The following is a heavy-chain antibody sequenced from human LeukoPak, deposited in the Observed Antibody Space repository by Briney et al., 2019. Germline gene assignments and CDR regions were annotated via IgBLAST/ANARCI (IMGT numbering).Heavy chain of an antibody. CDR1: GGSISSGGYY. D-gene: IGHD3-3*01. V-gene: IGHV4-31*03. CDR2: IYYSGST. J-gene: IGHJ4*02. CDR3: ASGNDVWSGYSVDY. Sequence: SQTLSLTCTVSGGSISSGGYYWSWIRQHPGKGLEWIRYIYYSGSTYYNPSLKSRVTISVDTSKNQFSLKLSSVTAADTAVYYCASGNDVWSGYSVDYWGQGTLVTVSS.